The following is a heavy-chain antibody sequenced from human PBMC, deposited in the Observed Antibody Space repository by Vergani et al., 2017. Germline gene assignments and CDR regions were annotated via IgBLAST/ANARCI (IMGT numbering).Heavy chain of an antibody. V-gene: IGHV2-70*15. D-gene: IGHD2-21*01. Sequence: QVTLRESGPALAKPTQTLTLTCTFSGFSLSTSGMCVSWIRQPPGKALEWLARIDWDDDKYYSTSLKTRLTISKDTSKNQVVLTMTNMDPVDTATYYCARITVVRPGSQPRNYYYYGMDVWGQGTTVTVSS. CDR2: IDWDDDK. CDR1: GFSLSTSGMC. J-gene: IGHJ6*02. CDR3: ARITVVRPGSQPRNYYYYGMDV.